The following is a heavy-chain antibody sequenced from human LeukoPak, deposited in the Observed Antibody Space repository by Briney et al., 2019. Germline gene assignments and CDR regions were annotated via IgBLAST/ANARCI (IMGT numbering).Heavy chain of an antibody. CDR3: AKDNPRLGELTSAELDY. D-gene: IGHD3-16*01. CDR1: GFTFDDYA. V-gene: IGHV3-9*01. CDR2: ISWNSGSI. Sequence: GGSLRLSCAASGFTFDDYAMHWVRQAPGKGLEWVSGISWNSGSIGYADSVKGRFTISRDNAKNSLYLQMNSLRAEDTALYYCAKDNPRLGELTSAELDYWGQGTLVTVSS. J-gene: IGHJ4*02.